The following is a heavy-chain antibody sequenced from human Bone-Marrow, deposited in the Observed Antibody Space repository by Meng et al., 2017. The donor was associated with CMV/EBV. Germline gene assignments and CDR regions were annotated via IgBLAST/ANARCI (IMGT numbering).Heavy chain of an antibody. CDR2: ISAYNGST. D-gene: IGHD6-19*01. J-gene: IGHJ4*02. CDR1: GYTFTSYG. CDR3: ATARPGGWYFSH. V-gene: IGHV1-18*01. Sequence: ASVKVSCKASGYTFTSYGISWVRQAPGQGLEWMGWISAYNGSTNYAQKLQGRVTMTTDTSTSTAYMELRSLRSDDTALYYCATARPGGWYFSHWGQGTLVTVSS.